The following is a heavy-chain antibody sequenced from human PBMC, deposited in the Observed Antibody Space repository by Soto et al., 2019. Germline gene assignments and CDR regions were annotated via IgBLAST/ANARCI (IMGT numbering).Heavy chain of an antibody. CDR2: INAGNGNT. CDR3: ARGLNLYYFDY. CDR1: GYTFTSYA. D-gene: IGHD1-20*01. Sequence: QVQLVQSGAEVKKPGASVKVSCKASGYTFTSYAMHWVRQAPGQRREWMGWINAGNGNTKYSQKFQGRVTITRDTSASTDYMELSSLRSEDTAVYYCARGLNLYYFDYWGQGTLVTVSS. J-gene: IGHJ4*02. V-gene: IGHV1-3*01.